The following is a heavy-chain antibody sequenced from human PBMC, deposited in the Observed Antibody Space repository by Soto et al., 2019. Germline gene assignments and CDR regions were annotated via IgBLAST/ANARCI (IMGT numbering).Heavy chain of an antibody. V-gene: IGHV6-1*01. CDR3: ERVSCSGGNCLDGLDV. CDR2: TYYRSKWFY. Sequence: SQTLSLTCAISGDSVSSINACWNWIRQSPSRGLEWLGRTYYRSKWFYDYAVSVKSRMTIDTDTSKNQFSLQLTSVTPEDTAIYYCERVSCSGGNCLDGLDVWGQGTTVTVSS. CDR1: GDSVSSINAC. J-gene: IGHJ6*02. D-gene: IGHD2-15*01.